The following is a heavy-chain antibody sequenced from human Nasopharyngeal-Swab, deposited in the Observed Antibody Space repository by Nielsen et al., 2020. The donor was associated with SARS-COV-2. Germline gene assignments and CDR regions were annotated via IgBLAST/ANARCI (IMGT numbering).Heavy chain of an antibody. CDR1: GFTFNNYW. CDR2: INGEESRT. V-gene: IGHV3-74*01. CDR3: ARDPHGVRGAMQDAFDL. J-gene: IGHJ3*01. D-gene: IGHD3-16*01. Sequence: GESLKISCAVSGFTFNNYWMHWVRQAPGKGLEWVSRINGEESRTSYADSVKGRFTISRDNAKNTLYLQMNSLRADDAAMYYCARDPHGVRGAMQDAFDLWGQGTMVTVSS.